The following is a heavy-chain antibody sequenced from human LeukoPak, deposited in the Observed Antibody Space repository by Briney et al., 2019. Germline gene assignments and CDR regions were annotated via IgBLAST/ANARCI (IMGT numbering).Heavy chain of an antibody. CDR2: ISSSSSYI. J-gene: IGHJ6*02. V-gene: IGHV3-21*01. Sequence: PGGSLRLSCAASGFTFSSYSMNWVRQAPGKGLEWVSSISSSSSYIYYADSVKGRFTISRDNAKNSLYLQMNSLRAEDTAVYYCARDGKDGYNVYGMDVWAKGPRSPSP. CDR1: GFTFSSYS. D-gene: IGHD5-24*01. CDR3: ARDGKDGYNVYGMDV.